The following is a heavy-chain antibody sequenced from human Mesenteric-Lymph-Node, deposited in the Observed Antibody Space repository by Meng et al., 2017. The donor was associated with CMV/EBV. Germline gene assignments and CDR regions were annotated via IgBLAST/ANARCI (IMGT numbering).Heavy chain of an antibody. D-gene: IGHD1-14*01. CDR3: ARAPDSDYFDY. J-gene: IGHJ4*02. Sequence: SETLSLTCAVYGGSFSGYYWSWIRQPPGKGLEWIGEINHSGSTNYNPSLKSRVTISVDTSKNQFSLKLSSVTAADTAVYYCARAPDSDYFDYWGQGTLVTVSS. CDR1: GGSFSGYY. V-gene: IGHV4-34*01. CDR2: INHSGST.